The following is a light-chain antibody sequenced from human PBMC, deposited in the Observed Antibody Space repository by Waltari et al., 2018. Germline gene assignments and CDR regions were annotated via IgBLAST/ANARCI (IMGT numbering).Light chain of an antibody. J-gene: IGLJ2*01. V-gene: IGLV2-23*01. Sequence: QSALTQPASVSGSPGQSITISCTGTSSDVGSYNLVSWYQHHPGKAPQVMIYEGSESPSGFSNRFSVSKPGTPASLTISGLQAEDEADYYCCSYAGSSPSVVFGGGTKLTVL. CDR3: CSYAGSSPSVV. CDR1: SSDVGSYNL. CDR2: EGS.